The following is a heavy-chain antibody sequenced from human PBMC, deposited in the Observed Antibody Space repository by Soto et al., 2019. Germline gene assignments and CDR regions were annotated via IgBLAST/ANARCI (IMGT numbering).Heavy chain of an antibody. Sequence: GSLRLSCAASGFTFSSYAMSWVRQAPGKGLEWVSAISGSGGSTYYADSVKGRFTISRDNSKNTLYLQMNSLRAEDTAVYYCAKEISGSYFLYYYYGMDVWGQGTTVTVSS. CDR3: AKEISGSYFLYYYYGMDV. CDR1: GFTFSSYA. V-gene: IGHV3-23*01. CDR2: ISGSGGST. D-gene: IGHD1-26*01. J-gene: IGHJ6*02.